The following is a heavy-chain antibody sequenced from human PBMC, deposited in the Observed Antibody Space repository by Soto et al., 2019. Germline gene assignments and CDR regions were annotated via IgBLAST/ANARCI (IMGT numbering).Heavy chain of an antibody. CDR3: ARDLVRTAMVTVYYYYGMDV. J-gene: IGHJ6*02. CDR2: ISYDGSNK. D-gene: IGHD5-18*01. Sequence: XGSLRLSCAASGFTFSSYAMHWVRQAPGKGLDWVAVISYDGSNKYYADSVKGRFTISRDNSKNTLYLQMNSLRAEDTAVYYCARDLVRTAMVTVYYYYGMDVWGHGTTVTVSS. CDR1: GFTFSSYA. V-gene: IGHV3-30-3*01.